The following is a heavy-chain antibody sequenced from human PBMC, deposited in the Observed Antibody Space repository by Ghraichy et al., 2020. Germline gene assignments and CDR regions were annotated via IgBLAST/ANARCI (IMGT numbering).Heavy chain of an antibody. CDR2: ISVYNGNT. V-gene: IGHV1-18*04. J-gene: IGHJ6*02. CDR3: ARGGSGSYYPREGYGMDV. D-gene: IGHD3-10*01. CDR1: GYIFSNYG. Sequence: ASVKVSCKASGYIFSNYGISWVRQAPRQGLEWMGWISVYNGNTKYAQKLQDRVIMTTEASTSTAYMELRSLKSDDTAVYYCARGGSGSYYPREGYGMDVWGQGTTVTVSS.